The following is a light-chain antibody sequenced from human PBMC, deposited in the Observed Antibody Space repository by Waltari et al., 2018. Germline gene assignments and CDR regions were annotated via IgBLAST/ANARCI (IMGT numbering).Light chain of an antibody. Sequence: QSALPQPASVSGSPGQSITISCTGTSSDVGGYNYVSWYQQHPGKAPKLMIYDVSKRPSGVSNRFSGSKSGNTVSLTISGLQAEDEADYYCSSYTSSSTFVVFGGGTKLTVL. CDR1: SSDVGGYNY. V-gene: IGLV2-14*01. CDR2: DVS. CDR3: SSYTSSSTFVV. J-gene: IGLJ2*01.